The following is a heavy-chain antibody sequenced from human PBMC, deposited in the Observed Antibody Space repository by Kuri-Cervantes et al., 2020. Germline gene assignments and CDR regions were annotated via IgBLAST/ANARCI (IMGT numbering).Heavy chain of an antibody. CDR1: GYTFTSYY. CDR3: AKDTLIIAVAGTGFDY. J-gene: IGHJ4*02. D-gene: IGHD6-19*01. V-gene: IGHV1-46*01. Sequence: ASVKVSCKASGYTFTSYYMHWVRQAPGQGLEWMGIINPSGGSTSYAQKFQGRVTITADESTSTAYMELSSLRSEDTAVYYCAKDTLIIAVAGTGFDYWGQGTLVTVSS. CDR2: INPSGGST.